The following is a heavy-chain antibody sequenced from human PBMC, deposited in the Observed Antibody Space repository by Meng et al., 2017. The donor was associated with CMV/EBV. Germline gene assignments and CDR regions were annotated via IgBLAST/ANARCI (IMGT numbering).Heavy chain of an antibody. D-gene: IGHD3-3*01. CDR1: GFTFSDYY. CDR2: ISSFGSDM. J-gene: IGHJ4*02. V-gene: IGHV3-11*01. CDR3: ARDGYYDFWSGYYKY. Sequence: GESLKISCAASGFTFSDYYMNWIRRAPGKGPEWVSYISSFGSDMYYADSVKGRFTVSRDNARNSLYLHMNSLRAEDTAVYYCARDGYYDFWSGYYKYWGQGTLVTVSS.